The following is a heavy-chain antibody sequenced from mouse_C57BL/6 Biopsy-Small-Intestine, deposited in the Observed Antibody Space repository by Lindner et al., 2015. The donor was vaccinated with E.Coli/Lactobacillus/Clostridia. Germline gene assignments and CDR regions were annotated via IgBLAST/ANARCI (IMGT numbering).Heavy chain of an antibody. CDR1: GYTFTSYG. V-gene: IGHV1-81*01. D-gene: IGHD2-1*01. CDR2: IYPRSGNT. Sequence: VQLQESGAELARPGASVKLSCKASGYTFTSYGISWVKQRTGQGLEWIGEIYPRSGNTYYNEKFKGKATLTADKSSSTAYMELRSLTSEDSAVYFCARRAGNFYAMDYWGQGTPVTVSS. CDR3: ARRAGNFYAMDY. J-gene: IGHJ4*01.